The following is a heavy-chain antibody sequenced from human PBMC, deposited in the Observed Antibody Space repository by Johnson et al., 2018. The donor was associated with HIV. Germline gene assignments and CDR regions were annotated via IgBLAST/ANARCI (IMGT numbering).Heavy chain of an antibody. D-gene: IGHD2-2*01. CDR1: GFTFDEYA. CDR2: INWNGGST. Sequence: VQLVESGGGLVQPGGSLRLSCGASGFTFDEYAMSWVRQAPGKGLEWVSGINWNGGSTGYADSVKGRFTISRDNAKNSLYLQMNSLRAEDTALYYCARVGEYCSSTSCSGAFDIWGQGTMVTVSS. V-gene: IGHV3-20*04. CDR3: ARVGEYCSSTSCSGAFDI. J-gene: IGHJ3*02.